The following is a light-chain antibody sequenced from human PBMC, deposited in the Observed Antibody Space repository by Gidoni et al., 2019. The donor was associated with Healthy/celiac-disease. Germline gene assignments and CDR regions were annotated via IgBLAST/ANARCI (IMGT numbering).Light chain of an antibody. CDR3: QSADSSGTYVV. V-gene: IGLV3-25*03. CDR1: SLPKQY. J-gene: IGLJ2*01. CDR2: KDS. Sequence: SYELTQPPSVAVSPGQTARITCSGASLPKQYAYWYQQKPGHAPVLVIYKDSERPSGIPERFSGSSSGTTVTLTISGVQAEDEADYYCQSADSSGTYVVFGGGTKLTVL.